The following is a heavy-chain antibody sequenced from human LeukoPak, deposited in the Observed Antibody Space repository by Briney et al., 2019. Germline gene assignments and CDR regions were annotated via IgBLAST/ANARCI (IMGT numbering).Heavy chain of an antibody. D-gene: IGHD3-9*01. Sequence: PSETLSLTCAVYGGSFSGYYWSWIRQPPGKGLEWIGEINHSGSTNYNPSLKSRVTISVDTSKNQFSLKLSSVTAADTAVYYCARSVTVLRYFDWLVPDAFDIWGQGTMVTVSS. CDR2: INHSGST. CDR1: GGSFSGYY. J-gene: IGHJ3*02. V-gene: IGHV4-34*01. CDR3: ARSVTVLRYFDWLVPDAFDI.